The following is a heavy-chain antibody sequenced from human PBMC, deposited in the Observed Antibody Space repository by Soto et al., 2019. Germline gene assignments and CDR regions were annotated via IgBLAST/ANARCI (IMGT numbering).Heavy chain of an antibody. CDR2: IYHSGST. J-gene: IGHJ4*02. CDR3: ARAGVVGATALDY. V-gene: IGHV4-30-2*01. D-gene: IGHD1-26*01. CDR1: GGSISSGGYS. Sequence: PXETLSLTCAVSGGSISSGGYSWSWIRQPPGKGLEWIGYIYHSGSTYYNPSLKSRVTISVDRSKNQFSLKLSSVTAADTAGYYCARAGVVGATALDYWVQGTLVTVSS.